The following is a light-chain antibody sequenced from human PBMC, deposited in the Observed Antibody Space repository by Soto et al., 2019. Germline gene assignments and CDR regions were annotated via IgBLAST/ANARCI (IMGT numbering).Light chain of an antibody. CDR2: DVT. V-gene: IGLV2-11*01. Sequence: QSALTQPRSVSGSPGQSVTISCTGTSNDVGGYNFVSWYQQYPGKAPKLIIYDVTKRPSGVPDRFSGSKSVSTASLTISGLQAEDEADYYCCSYVGSYTYVFGTGTKVTVL. J-gene: IGLJ1*01. CDR3: CSYVGSYTYV. CDR1: SNDVGGYNF.